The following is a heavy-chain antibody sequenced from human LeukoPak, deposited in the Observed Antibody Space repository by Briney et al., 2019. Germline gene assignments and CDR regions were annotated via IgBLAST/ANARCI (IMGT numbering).Heavy chain of an antibody. D-gene: IGHD1-26*01. CDR3: ARDSNSGSYFGYNWFDP. V-gene: IGHV1-69*05. CDR1: GGTFSSYA. J-gene: IGHJ5*02. Sequence: AASVNVSCKASGGTFSSYAISRVRQAPGQGLEWMGRIVPIFGTANNAQKFQGRVTINTDESTSTAYMELSRLRSEDTAVYYCARDSNSGSYFGYNWFDPWGQGTLVTVSS. CDR2: IVPIFGTA.